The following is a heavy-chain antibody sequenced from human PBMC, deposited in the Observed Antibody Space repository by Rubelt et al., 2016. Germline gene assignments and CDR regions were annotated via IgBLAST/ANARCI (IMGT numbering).Heavy chain of an antibody. Sequence: GESLKISCKGSGYDFTTYWIGWVRQMPGKGLEWMGLIYPGDSDTRYSPSFQGQVTMSADKSITTAYLQWSSLKASDTAMYYCAVWQTTVNTFDYWGQGTLVTVSS. J-gene: IGHJ4*02. V-gene: IGHV5-51*03. CDR1: GYDFTTYW. CDR2: IYPGDSDT. D-gene: IGHD4-17*01. CDR3: AVWQTTVNTFDY.